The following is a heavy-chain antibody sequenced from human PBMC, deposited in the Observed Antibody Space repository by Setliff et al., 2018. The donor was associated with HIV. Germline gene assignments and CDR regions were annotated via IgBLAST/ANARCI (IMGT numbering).Heavy chain of an antibody. CDR1: GDSMRTNY. Sequence: PSETLSLTCSVSGDSMRTNYWAWIRQAPGKGREWIGHVDYSGSSTYNPSLNSRVTLSIDTSKSHFSLRLSSVTPAHTSLYYCARRSTVARGVACFDLWGQGTQVTVSS. CDR2: VDYSGSS. J-gene: IGHJ5*02. CDR3: ARRSTVARGVACFDL. D-gene: IGHD3-10*01. V-gene: IGHV4-59*08.